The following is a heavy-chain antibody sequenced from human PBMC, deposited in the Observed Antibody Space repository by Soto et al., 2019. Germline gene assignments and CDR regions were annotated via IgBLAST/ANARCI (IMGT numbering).Heavy chain of an antibody. V-gene: IGHV1-2*04. Sequence: ASVKVSCKASGYTFTGYYMHWVRQAPGQGLEWMGWINPNSGGTNYAQKFQGWVTMTRDTSISTAYMELSRLRSDDTAVYYCARVVPRCPLEMATPGGEYYFDYWGQGTLVTVSS. CDR3: ARVVPRCPLEMATPGGEYYFDY. CDR1: GYTFTGYY. J-gene: IGHJ4*02. CDR2: INPNSGGT. D-gene: IGHD3-10*01.